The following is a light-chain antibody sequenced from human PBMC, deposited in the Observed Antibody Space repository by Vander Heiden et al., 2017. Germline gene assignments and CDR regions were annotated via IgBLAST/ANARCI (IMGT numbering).Light chain of an antibody. CDR3: QQTNTGPYT. V-gene: IGKV1-39*01. CDR2: GTS. Sequence: DIQMTQSPSSLPASVGDRVTITCRASQTINRYLNWYQFKAGKAPKLVIYGTSSLQSGAPSRFSGSGSGTDFTLTISRLQPEDFATYYCQQTNTGPYTFGHGTKVEMK. CDR1: QTINRY. J-gene: IGKJ2*01.